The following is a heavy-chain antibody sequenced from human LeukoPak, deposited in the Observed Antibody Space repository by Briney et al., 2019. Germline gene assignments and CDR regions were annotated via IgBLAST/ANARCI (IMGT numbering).Heavy chain of an antibody. J-gene: IGHJ6*03. D-gene: IGHD6-13*01. CDR1: GYSISSGYY. Sequence: SETLSLTCTVSGYSISSGYYWIWIRQPPGKGLEWIGSLYHSDSIYYNSSLESRVTMPVDTSKNQFSLKLSFVTAADTAVYYCARQHDSYHYYYVDVWGKGTTVTVSS. CDR2: LYHSDSI. CDR3: ARQHDSYHYYYVDV. V-gene: IGHV4-38-2*02.